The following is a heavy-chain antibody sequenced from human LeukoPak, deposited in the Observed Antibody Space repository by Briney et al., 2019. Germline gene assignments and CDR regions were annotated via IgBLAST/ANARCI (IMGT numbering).Heavy chain of an antibody. J-gene: IGHJ4*02. V-gene: IGHV1-2*02. Sequence: ASVKVSRKASGYTFTDSYMHWVRQAPGHGLEWMGWINLYTGGTDYAHKFQGRVTMTSDTSISTAYMELSRLRSDDTAIFYCARGRGMGFLEWLLLDSWGQGTLVTVSS. CDR1: GYTFTDSY. D-gene: IGHD3-3*01. CDR3: ARGRGMGFLEWLLLDS. CDR2: INLYTGGT.